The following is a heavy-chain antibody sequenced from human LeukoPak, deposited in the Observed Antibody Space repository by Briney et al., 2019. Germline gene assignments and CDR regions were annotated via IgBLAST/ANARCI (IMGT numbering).Heavy chain of an antibody. CDR2: IYYSGST. D-gene: IGHD2-2*01. J-gene: IGHJ6*03. V-gene: IGHV4-59*01. Sequence: PSETLSLTCTVSGGSISSYYWSWIRQPPGKGLEWIGYIYYSGSTNYNPSLKSRVTISVDTSKNQFSLKLSSVTAADTAVYYCARGLGYCSSTSCSGYYYYYMDVWGKGTTVTVSS. CDR1: GGSISSYY. CDR3: ARGLGYCSSTSCSGYYYYYMDV.